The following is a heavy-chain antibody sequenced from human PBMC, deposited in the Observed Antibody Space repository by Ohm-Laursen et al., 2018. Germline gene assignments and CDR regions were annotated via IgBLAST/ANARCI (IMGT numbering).Heavy chain of an antibody. Sequence: GSLRLSCAASGFTFRTYAMSWVRQAPGKGLEWVSGISASGGAAYYADSVKGRFTISRDNSKNTLYLQVNSLRAEDTAVYYCAKDGMEWEFDYWGQGTLVTVSS. D-gene: IGHD1-26*01. CDR1: GFTFRTYA. CDR3: AKDGMEWEFDY. V-gene: IGHV3-23*01. J-gene: IGHJ4*02. CDR2: ISASGGAA.